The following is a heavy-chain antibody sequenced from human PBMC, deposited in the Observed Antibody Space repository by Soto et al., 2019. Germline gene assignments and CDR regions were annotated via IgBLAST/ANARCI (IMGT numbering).Heavy chain of an antibody. D-gene: IGHD3-10*01. CDR3: ARVALYGSGSKYGMDV. J-gene: IGHJ6*02. CDR2: IIPIFGTA. V-gene: IGHV1-69*06. Sequence: SVKVSCKASGGTFSSYAISWVRQAPGQGLEWMGGIIPIFGTANYAQKFQGRVTITADKSTSTAYMELSSLRSEDTAVYYCARVALYGSGSKYGMDVWGQGTTVTSP. CDR1: GGTFSSYA.